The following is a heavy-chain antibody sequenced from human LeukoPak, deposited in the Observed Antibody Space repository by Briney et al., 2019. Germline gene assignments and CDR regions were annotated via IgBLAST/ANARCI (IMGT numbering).Heavy chain of an antibody. D-gene: IGHD1-1*01. CDR1: GDSISSRDSY. Sequence: SQTLSLTCTVSGDSISSRDSYWSWIRQYPGKALEWIGFTYSSGTTNYNPSLRSRVTLSVDTSQNQFFLWLTSVTDADTATYYCVRNTDGRSNGDYWGQGTLVTVSS. CDR2: TYSSGTT. J-gene: IGHJ4*02. V-gene: IGHV4-31*02. CDR3: VRNTDGRSNGDY.